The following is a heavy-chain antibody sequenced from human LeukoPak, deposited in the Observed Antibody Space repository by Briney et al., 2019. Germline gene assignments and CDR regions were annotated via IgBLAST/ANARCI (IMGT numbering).Heavy chain of an antibody. V-gene: IGHV3-21*01. J-gene: IGHJ4*02. CDR3: ARDSGGSTFDY. Sequence: GGSLRLSCAASGFTSSSYIMNWVRQAPGKGLEWVSSISSGSSYIYYADSVKGRFTISRDNAKNSLYLQMNSLRAEDTAVYYCARDSGGSTFDYWGQGTLVTVSS. D-gene: IGHD3-10*01. CDR2: ISSGSSYI. CDR1: GFTSSSYI.